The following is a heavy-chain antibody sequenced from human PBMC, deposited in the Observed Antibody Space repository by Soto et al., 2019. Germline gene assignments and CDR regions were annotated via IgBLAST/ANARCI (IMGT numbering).Heavy chain of an antibody. D-gene: IGHD5-12*01. CDR1: GGSFSGYY. Sequence: SETLSLTCAVYGGSFSGYYWSWIRQPPGKGLEWVGEINHSGSTNYNPSLKSRVTISVDTSKNQLSLKLSSVTAADTAVYYCARRVYSGYDPFDYWGQGTLVTVSS. CDR2: INHSGST. J-gene: IGHJ4*02. CDR3: ARRVYSGYDPFDY. V-gene: IGHV4-34*01.